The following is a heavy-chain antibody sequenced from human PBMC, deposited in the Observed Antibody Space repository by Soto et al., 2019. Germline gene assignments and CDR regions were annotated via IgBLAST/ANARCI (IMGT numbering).Heavy chain of an antibody. CDR2: IYYGGST. CDR1: RYSITVSSFY. V-gene: IGHV4-39*01. D-gene: IGHD3-10*01. Sequence: SDTLSLTCTVSRYSITVSSFYWVCIRQPPGKGLEWIGSIYYGGSTYYNPSLKSRVTISVDTSKDQFSLKLSSVTAADTAVYYCARQNGSGRSAFDIWGQGTMVT. J-gene: IGHJ3*02. CDR3: ARQNGSGRSAFDI.